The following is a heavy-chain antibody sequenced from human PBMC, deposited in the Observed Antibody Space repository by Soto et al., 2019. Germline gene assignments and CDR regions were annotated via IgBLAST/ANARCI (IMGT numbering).Heavy chain of an antibody. D-gene: IGHD6-6*01. Sequence: ASVKVSCKASGYTFTSYYMHWVRQAPGQGLEWMGIINPSGGSTSYAQKYQGRVTMTRDTSTSTVYMELSSLRSEDTAVYYCARYRGVGSSSGYYYYGMDVWGQGTTVTVSS. J-gene: IGHJ6*02. CDR1: GYTFTSYY. V-gene: IGHV1-46*01. CDR2: INPSGGST. CDR3: ARYRGVGSSSGYYYYGMDV.